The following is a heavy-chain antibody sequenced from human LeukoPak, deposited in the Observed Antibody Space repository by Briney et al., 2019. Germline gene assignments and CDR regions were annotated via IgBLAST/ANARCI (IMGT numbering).Heavy chain of an antibody. Sequence: GSLRLSCAASGFTFSSFTMTWVRQAPGKGLEWVAVIWYAGSNKYYADSVKGRFTISRDNSKNTLYLQMNSLRAEDTAVYYCAKGGSGSSGYHLYYYYMDVWGKGTTVTVSS. CDR3: AKGGSGSSGYHLYYYYMDV. V-gene: IGHV3-33*06. CDR2: IWYAGSNK. CDR1: GFTFSSFT. J-gene: IGHJ6*03. D-gene: IGHD3-22*01.